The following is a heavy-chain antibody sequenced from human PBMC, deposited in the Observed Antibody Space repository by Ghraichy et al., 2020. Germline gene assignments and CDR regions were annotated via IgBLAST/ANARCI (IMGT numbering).Heavy chain of an antibody. CDR3: ARGNDYGDGLALCYFDY. J-gene: IGHJ4*02. D-gene: IGHD4-17*01. CDR2: IYDSGDT. CDR1: GGSISSGGYY. Sequence: SQTLSLTCTVSGGSISSGGYYWSWIRQHPGEGLEWIGWIYDSGDTHYTPSLKSRVTISVDTSKNQFSLNLSSVTAADTAMYYCARGNDYGDGLALCYFDYWCQGTLVTVSS. V-gene: IGHV4-31*03.